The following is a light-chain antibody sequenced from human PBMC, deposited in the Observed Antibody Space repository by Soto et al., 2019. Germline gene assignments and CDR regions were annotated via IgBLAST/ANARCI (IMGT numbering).Light chain of an antibody. Sequence: QAVVTQETSLTVSRGGTVNLTCGCSTGAVTSYHYPHWFQQRPGQAPRTLIYDVTDKPSWTPVRFSGSLLGDQAALTLSGAKPEHEAEYYCVPYLGGAAVFGLGIKVTVL. CDR2: DVT. V-gene: IGLV7-46*01. CDR3: VPYLGGAAV. CDR1: TGAVTSYHY. J-gene: IGLJ1*01.